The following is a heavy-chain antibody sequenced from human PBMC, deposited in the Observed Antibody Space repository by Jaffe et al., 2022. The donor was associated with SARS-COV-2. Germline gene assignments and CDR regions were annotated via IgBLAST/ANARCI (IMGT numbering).Heavy chain of an antibody. CDR1: GFTFSSYS. CDR3: ARDPSIAAAGIP. Sequence: EVQLVESGGGLVKPGGSLRLSCAASGFTFSSYSMNWVRQAPGKGLEWVSSISSSSSYIYYADSVKGRFTISRDNAKNSLYLQMNSLRAEDTAVYYCARDPSIAAAGIPWGQGTLVTVSS. J-gene: IGHJ5*02. CDR2: ISSSSSYI. V-gene: IGHV3-21*01. D-gene: IGHD6-13*01.